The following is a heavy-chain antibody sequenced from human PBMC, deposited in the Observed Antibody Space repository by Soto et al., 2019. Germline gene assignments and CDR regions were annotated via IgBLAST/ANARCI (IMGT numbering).Heavy chain of an antibody. CDR2: VNWNGGST. V-gene: IGHV3-20*04. J-gene: IGHJ4*02. D-gene: IGHD1-26*01. Sequence: GGSLRLSCAASGVTFDDYGMSWARQAPGKGLEWVSGVNWNGGSTGYADSVKGRFTISRDNAKNSLYLQMNSLRAEDTAFYYSVRGASLYFDFWGQGTLVTVSS. CDR1: GVTFDDYG. CDR3: VRGASLYFDF.